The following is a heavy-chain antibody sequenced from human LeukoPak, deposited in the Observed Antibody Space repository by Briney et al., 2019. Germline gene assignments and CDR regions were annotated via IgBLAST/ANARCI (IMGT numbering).Heavy chain of an antibody. CDR2: IKNKADGGTT. CDR1: GFTFSNAW. Sequence: PGGSLRLSCAASGFTFSNAWMSWVRQAPGKGLEWVGRIKNKADGGTTDYAAPVQGRFTISRDDSRNTLYLQMNSLQTEDTAVYYCTTLYRFDPWGQGTLVTVSS. V-gene: IGHV3-15*01. D-gene: IGHD2-2*01. CDR3: TTLYRFDP. J-gene: IGHJ5*02.